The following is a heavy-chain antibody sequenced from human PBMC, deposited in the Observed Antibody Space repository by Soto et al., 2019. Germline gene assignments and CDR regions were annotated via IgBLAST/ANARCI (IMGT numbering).Heavy chain of an antibody. V-gene: IGHV3-15*07. CDR3: TTGLYNSGGVDH. J-gene: IGHJ4*02. CDR2: IKSRSYGGTT. D-gene: IGHD2-15*01. Sequence: EVELVESGGALVKPGESLRVSCGASGCTFSAAWMNWVRQAPGKGLEWVGRIKSRSYGGTTDYAAPVKGRFTISRDDSKHTLSLQLNTLKTEDTAVYYCTTGLYNSGGVDHWGRGTLVTVSS. CDR1: GCTFSAAW.